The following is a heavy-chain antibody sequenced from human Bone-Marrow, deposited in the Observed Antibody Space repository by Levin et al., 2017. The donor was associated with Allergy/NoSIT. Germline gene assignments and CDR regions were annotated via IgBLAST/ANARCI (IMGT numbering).Heavy chain of an antibody. Sequence: SGPTLVKPTQTLTLTCTFSGFSLSTSGMRVSWIRQPPGKALEWLARIDWDDDKFYSTSLKTRLTISKDTSKNQVVLTMTNMDPVDTATYYCARSSYGSGSYGAFDIWGQGTMVTVSS. CDR1: GFSLSTSGMR. V-gene: IGHV2-70*04. J-gene: IGHJ3*02. CDR3: ARSSYGSGSYGAFDI. CDR2: IDWDDDK. D-gene: IGHD3-10*01.